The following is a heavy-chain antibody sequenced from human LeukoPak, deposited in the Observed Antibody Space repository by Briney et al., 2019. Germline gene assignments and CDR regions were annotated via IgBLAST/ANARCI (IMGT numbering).Heavy chain of an antibody. J-gene: IGHJ4*02. CDR1: EFTFSNYW. V-gene: IGHV3-7*01. D-gene: IGHD5-18*01. Sequence: PGGSLRLSCAASEFTFSNYWMSWVRQAPGKGLEWVAKIKQDGSEKYYVDSVKGRFTISRDNAKNSLYLQMNSLRAEDTAVYYCARLTWGGYSYGYLFFDYWGQGTLVTVSS. CDR3: ARLTWGGYSYGYLFFDY. CDR2: IKQDGSEK.